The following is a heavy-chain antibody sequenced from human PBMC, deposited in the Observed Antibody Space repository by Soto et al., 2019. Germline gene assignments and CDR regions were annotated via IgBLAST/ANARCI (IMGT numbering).Heavy chain of an antibody. CDR2: ISWNSGSI. D-gene: IGHD3-10*01. CDR3: AKDRSYRNYYFDY. V-gene: IGHV3-9*01. Sequence: GGSLRLSCAASGFTFDDYAMHWVRQAPGKGLEWVSGISWNSGSIGYADSVKGRFTISRDNAKNSLYPQMNSLRAEDTALYYCAKDRSYRNYYFDYWGQGTLVTVSS. CDR1: GFTFDDYA. J-gene: IGHJ4*02.